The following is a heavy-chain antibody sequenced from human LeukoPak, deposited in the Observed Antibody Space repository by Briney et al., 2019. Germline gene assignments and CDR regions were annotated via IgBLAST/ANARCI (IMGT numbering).Heavy chain of an antibody. D-gene: IGHD3-10*01. CDR2: IRSDGINK. CDR3: AKMGKTENHYGSGRFSYYYYMDV. J-gene: IGHJ6*03. Sequence: GGSLRLSWAASGFTFSTYGMHWVRQAPGKGLEWVAFIRSDGINKYYADSVKGRFTISRDNSKNTLYLQMNSLRAEDTAVYYCAKMGKTENHYGSGRFSYYYYMDVCGKETTVTSSS. CDR1: GFTFSTYG. V-gene: IGHV3-30*02.